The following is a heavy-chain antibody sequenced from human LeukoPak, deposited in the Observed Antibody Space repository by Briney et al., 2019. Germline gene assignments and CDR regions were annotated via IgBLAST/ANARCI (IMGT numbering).Heavy chain of an antibody. CDR3: ARESVVVVAVSYYFDY. V-gene: IGHV4-34*01. CDR2: INHSGST. Sequence: PSETLSITCAVYGGSFSGYYWSWIRQPPGKGLEWIGEINHSGSTNYNPSLKSRVTISVDTSKNQFSLKLSSVTAADTAVYYCARESVVVVAVSYYFDYWGQGTLVTASS. D-gene: IGHD2-15*01. CDR1: GGSFSGYY. J-gene: IGHJ4*02.